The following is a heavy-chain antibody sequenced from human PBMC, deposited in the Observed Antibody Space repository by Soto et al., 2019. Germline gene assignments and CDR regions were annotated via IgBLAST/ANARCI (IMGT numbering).Heavy chain of an antibody. CDR3: AKVVAARPLVYYYYGMDV. J-gene: IGHJ6*02. D-gene: IGHD6-6*01. V-gene: IGHV3-23*01. Sequence: PGGSLRLSCAASGFTFSSYAMSWVRQAPGKGLEWVSAISGSGGSTYYADSVKGRFTISRDNSKNTLYLQMNSLRAEDMAVYYCAKVVAARPLVYYYYGMDVWGQGTTVTVSS. CDR2: ISGSGGST. CDR1: GFTFSSYA.